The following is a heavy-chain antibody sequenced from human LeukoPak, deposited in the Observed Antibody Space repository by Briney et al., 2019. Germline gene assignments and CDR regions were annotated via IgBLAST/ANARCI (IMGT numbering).Heavy chain of an antibody. J-gene: IGHJ4*02. CDR3: ASEGY. V-gene: IGHV3-7*01. Sequence: PGGALRLSCAASGFTFTNYWMSWVGQAPGKGVEGVADIKQDGGEKYYVGSVKGGFTISRHNAKNSLYLQMNSLRAEDTAVYYCASEGYWGQGTLVTVSS. CDR2: IKQDGGEK. CDR1: GFTFTNYW.